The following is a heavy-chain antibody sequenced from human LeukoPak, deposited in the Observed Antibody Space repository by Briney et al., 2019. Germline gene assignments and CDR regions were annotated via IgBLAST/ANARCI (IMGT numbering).Heavy chain of an antibody. CDR2: IYTGGNT. CDR3: VREFSGSYYFDS. V-gene: IGHV3-53*01. CDR1: GFSFSTQR. J-gene: IGHJ4*02. D-gene: IGHD1-26*01. Sequence: GGSLRLSCAASGFSFSTQRMHWVRQPPGKGLEWVSTIYTGGNTYFADSVKGRFTISRDNPKNTVYLQMNSLRAEDTAVYYCVREFSGSYYFDSWGQGALVTVSS.